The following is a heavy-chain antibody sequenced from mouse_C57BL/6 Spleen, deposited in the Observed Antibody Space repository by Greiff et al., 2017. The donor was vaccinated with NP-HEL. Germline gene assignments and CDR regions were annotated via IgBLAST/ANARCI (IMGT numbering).Heavy chain of an antibody. J-gene: IGHJ4*01. CDR2: INPGSGGT. CDR1: GYAFTNYL. D-gene: IGHD1-1*01. Sequence: VQLQQSGAELVRPGPSVKVSCKASGYAFTNYLIEWVKQRPGQGLEWIGVINPGSGGTNYNEKFKGKATLTADKSSSTAYMQLSSLTSEDSAVYFCARSLTTVVANYAMDYWGQGTSVTVSS. CDR3: ARSLTTVVANYAMDY. V-gene: IGHV1-54*01.